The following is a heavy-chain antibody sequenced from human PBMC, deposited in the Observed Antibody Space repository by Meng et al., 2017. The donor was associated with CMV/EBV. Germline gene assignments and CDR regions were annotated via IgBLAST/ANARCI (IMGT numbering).Heavy chain of an antibody. CDR3: ARGISSDYDFWSGKVNWFDP. Sequence: SVKVSCKASGGTFSSYAISWVRQAPGQGLEWMGGIIPILCIANYAQKFQGRVTITADKSTSTAYMELSSLKSEDTAAYYCARGISSDYDFWSGKVNWFDPWGQGTLVTVSS. V-gene: IGHV1-69*10. D-gene: IGHD3-3*01. CDR2: IIPILCIA. CDR1: GGTFSSYA. J-gene: IGHJ5*02.